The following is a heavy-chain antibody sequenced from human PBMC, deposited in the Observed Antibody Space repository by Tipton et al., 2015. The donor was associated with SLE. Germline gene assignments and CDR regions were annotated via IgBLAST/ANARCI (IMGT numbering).Heavy chain of an antibody. D-gene: IGHD4-11*01. CDR1: GGSISSHY. J-gene: IGHJ4*02. Sequence: TLSLTCTVSGGSISSHYWSWIRQPPGKGLEWIGYIYYSGSTNYNPSLKSRVTISVDTSKNQFSLKLSSVTAADTAVYYCAMTTVTTFDYWGQGTLVTVSS. V-gene: IGHV4-59*11. CDR2: IYYSGST. CDR3: AMTTVTTFDY.